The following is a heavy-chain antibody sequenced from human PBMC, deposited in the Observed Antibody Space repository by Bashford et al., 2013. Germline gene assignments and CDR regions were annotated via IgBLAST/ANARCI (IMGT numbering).Heavy chain of an antibody. Sequence: GSLRLSCAASGFSVSDTYMNWIRRAPGKGLEWVSAITGGGADTYYADSVRGRFTISRDKSRNTLYLYMDGLRAEDTAMYYCAKDQRSSTMVVIGNFDSVGPGNPGHRLL. D-gene: IGHD2-21*01. J-gene: IGHJ4*02. CDR2: ITGGGADT. CDR3: AKDQRSSTMVVIGNFDS. CDR1: GFSVSDTY. V-gene: IGHV3-23*01.